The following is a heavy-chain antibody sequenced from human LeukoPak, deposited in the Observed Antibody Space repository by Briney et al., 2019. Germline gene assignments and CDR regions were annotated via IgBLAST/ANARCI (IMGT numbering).Heavy chain of an antibody. J-gene: IGHJ4*02. V-gene: IGHV3-23*01. CDR3: AKRGVVIRVILVGFHKEAYYFDS. CDR1: GITLSNYG. D-gene: IGHD3-22*01. Sequence: GGSLRLSCAVSGITLSNYGMSWVRQAPGKGLEWVAGISDSGGSTNYADSVKGRYTISRDNPKNTLYLQMNSLRAEDTAVYFCAKRGVVIRVILVGFHKEAYYFDSWGQGALVTVSS. CDR2: ISDSGGST.